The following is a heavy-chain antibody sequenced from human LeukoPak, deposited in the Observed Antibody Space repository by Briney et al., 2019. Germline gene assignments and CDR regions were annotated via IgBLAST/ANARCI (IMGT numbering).Heavy chain of an antibody. CDR2: MNPNSGNS. Sequence: ASVKVSCKTSGYTFTSYDVNWVRQATGQGLEWMGWMNPNSGNSGYAQRFQGRVSMTRNTSINTAYMELSSLGSDDTAMYYCARGRSGSYAPPFDYWGQGALVTVSS. J-gene: IGHJ4*02. CDR3: ARGRSGSYAPPFDY. V-gene: IGHV1-8*01. CDR1: GYTFTSYD. D-gene: IGHD1-26*01.